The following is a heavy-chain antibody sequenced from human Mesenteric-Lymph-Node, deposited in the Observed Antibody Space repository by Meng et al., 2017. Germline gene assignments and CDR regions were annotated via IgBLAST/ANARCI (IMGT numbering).Heavy chain of an antibody. CDR1: GLTFTSHG. Sequence: GESLKISCVASGLTFTSHGIHWVRQAPGKGPEWVGIMWSDGSNEYSADSVKGRFTISRDNSKNTLYLQINSLRAEDTAVYYCARDYYDSSGYYYVGAFDIWGQGTMVTVSS. J-gene: IGHJ3*02. V-gene: IGHV3-33*01. CDR2: MWSDGSNE. D-gene: IGHD3-22*01. CDR3: ARDYYDSSGYYYVGAFDI.